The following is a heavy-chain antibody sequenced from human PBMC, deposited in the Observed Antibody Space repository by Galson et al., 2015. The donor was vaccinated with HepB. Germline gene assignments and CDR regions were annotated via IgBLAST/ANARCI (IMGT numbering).Heavy chain of an antibody. V-gene: IGHV1-69*13. CDR3: ARDYLESESDFWSGYKQPGYYYYYYGMDV. D-gene: IGHD3-3*01. Sequence: SVKVSCKASGGTFSSYAISWVRQAPGQGLEWMGGIIPIFGTANYAQKFQGRVTITADESTSTAYMELSSLRSEDTAVYYCARDYLESESDFWSGYKQPGYYYYYYGMDVWGQGTTVTVSS. CDR1: GGTFSSYA. CDR2: IIPIFGTA. J-gene: IGHJ6*02.